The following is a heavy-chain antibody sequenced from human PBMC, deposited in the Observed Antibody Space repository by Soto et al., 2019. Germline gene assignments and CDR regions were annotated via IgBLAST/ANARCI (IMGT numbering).Heavy chain of an antibody. Sequence: QVQLVDSGGGVVQPGRSLRLSFAASGFTCSTYGMPWGCQAPDMGREWVAVIWYDGSYNSYADAVKGRFTISIDKSKNTLYLQMNSLRAVYTAVYYCARERGYYYNVMDVWGQGTTVTVSS. CDR1: GFTCSTYG. V-gene: IGHV3-33*01. J-gene: IGHJ6*02. CDR3: ARERGYYYNVMDV. CDR2: IWYDGSYN.